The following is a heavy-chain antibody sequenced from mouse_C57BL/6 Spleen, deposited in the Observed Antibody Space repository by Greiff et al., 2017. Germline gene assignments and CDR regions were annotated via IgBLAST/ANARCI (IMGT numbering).Heavy chain of an antibody. J-gene: IGHJ2*01. CDR3: ARGSGPDY. CDR1: GYAFSSSW. D-gene: IGHD3-2*02. CDR2: IYPGDGDT. V-gene: IGHV1-82*01. Sequence: QVQLQQSGPELVTPGASVKISCKASGYAFSSSWMNWVKQRPGKGLEWIGRIYPGDGDTNYNGKFKGKATLTADKASSTAYMQLSRQTSEDSAVYFCARGSGPDYWGQGTTLTVSS.